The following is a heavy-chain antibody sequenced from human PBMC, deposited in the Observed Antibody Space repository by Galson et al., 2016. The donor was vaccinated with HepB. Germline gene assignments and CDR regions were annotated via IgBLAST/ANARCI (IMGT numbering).Heavy chain of an antibody. CDR3: ARFWFGERWDDS. J-gene: IGHJ4*02. D-gene: IGHD3-10*01. CDR2: ISFDGIDK. Sequence: SLRLSCAASGFTFNNYAMHWVRQAPGKGLEWVASISFDGIDKHYADSVKGRFPISRDNSKNTVYLQMNSLTSDDTAVYYCARFWFGERWDDSWGQGTLVTVSS. CDR1: GFTFNNYA. V-gene: IGHV3-30*04.